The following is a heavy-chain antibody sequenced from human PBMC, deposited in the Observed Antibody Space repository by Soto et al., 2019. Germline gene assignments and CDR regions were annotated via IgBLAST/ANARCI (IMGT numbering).Heavy chain of an antibody. V-gene: IGHV1-69*12. Sequence: QVQLVQSGAEVKKPGSSVKVSCKASGGTFSSYAISWVRQAPGQGLEWMGGIIPIFGTANYAQKFQGRVTITADESTSTAYMELSSLRSEDTAVYYCARSRLYYDSSGCYGHDYWGQGTLVTVSS. J-gene: IGHJ4*02. CDR2: IIPIFGTA. D-gene: IGHD3-22*01. CDR3: ARSRLYYDSSGCYGHDY. CDR1: GGTFSSYA.